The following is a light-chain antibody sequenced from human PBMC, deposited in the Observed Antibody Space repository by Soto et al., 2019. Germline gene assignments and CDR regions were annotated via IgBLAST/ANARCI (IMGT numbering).Light chain of an antibody. Sequence: QYALTQPASVSGSPGQSITISCTGTSSDVGGYNYVSWYQQHPGKAPKLMIYDVSNRPSGVSNRFSGSKSGNTASLTISGLQAEDEADYYCSSYTRSSPYVFGTGTKLTVL. CDR2: DVS. CDR1: SSDVGGYNY. V-gene: IGLV2-14*01. CDR3: SSYTRSSPYV. J-gene: IGLJ1*01.